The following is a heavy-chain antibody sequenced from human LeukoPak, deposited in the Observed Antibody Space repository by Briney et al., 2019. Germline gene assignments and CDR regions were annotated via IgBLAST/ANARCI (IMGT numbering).Heavy chain of an antibody. J-gene: IGHJ4*02. V-gene: IGHV3-23*01. D-gene: IGHD6-25*01. CDR2: ISGGGDST. CDR1: RFTFSKCA. CDR3: AIGSSSVRPYYFDY. Sequence: GGSLRLSCAPSRFTFSKCAMSWVRQAPGQGLEWVSAISGGGDSTWYADPVKGRFTISRDNSKNTLYLQMNSLRAEDTAVYYCAIGSSSVRPYYFDYWGQGTPVTVSS.